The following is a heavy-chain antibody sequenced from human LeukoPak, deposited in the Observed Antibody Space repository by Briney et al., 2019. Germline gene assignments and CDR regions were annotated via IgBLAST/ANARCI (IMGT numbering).Heavy chain of an antibody. CDR2: IYSGGST. CDR3: AIPGVTISSPSRFDY. Sequence: GGSLRLSCAASGFTVSSNSMSWVRQAPGKGLEWVSVIYSGGSTYYADSVKGRFTISRDNSKNTLYLRMNSLRAEDTAVYYCAIPGVTISSPSRFDYWGQGTLVTVSS. D-gene: IGHD3-9*01. CDR1: GFTVSSNS. J-gene: IGHJ4*02. V-gene: IGHV3-66*01.